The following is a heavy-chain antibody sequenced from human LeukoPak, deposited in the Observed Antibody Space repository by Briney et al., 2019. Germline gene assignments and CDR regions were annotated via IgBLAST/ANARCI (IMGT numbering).Heavy chain of an antibody. CDR2: IKQDGGEK. CDR3: ARVPELTRYIYY. D-gene: IGHD3-10*01. CDR1: GFTFTSCC. V-gene: IGHV3-7*03. Sequence: PGGSLRLSCTASGFTFTSCCMSWVRQTPGKGLEWVASIKQDGGEKFYADSVKGRFTISRDKANSSLFLQLNGLRADDTAVYYCARVPELTRYIYYLGQGVLVNGSS. J-gene: IGHJ4*02.